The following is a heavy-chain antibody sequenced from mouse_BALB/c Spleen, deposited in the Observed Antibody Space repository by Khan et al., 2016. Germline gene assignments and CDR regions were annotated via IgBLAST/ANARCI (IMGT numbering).Heavy chain of an antibody. D-gene: IGHD1-1*01. CDR3: ARPDYGSSRGFAY. CDR2: INTYTGEP. Sequence: QIQLVQSGPELKKPGETVRISCKASGYTFTNYGMNWVKQAPGKGLKWMGWINTYTGEPTYTDDFKGRFAFSLETSASTASLQINNLRSEDTATYFCARPDYGSSRGFAYWGQGTLVTVSA. V-gene: IGHV9-3-1*01. J-gene: IGHJ3*01. CDR1: GYTFTNYG.